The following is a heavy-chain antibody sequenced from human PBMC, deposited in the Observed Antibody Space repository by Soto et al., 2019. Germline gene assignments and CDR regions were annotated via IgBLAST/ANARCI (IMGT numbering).Heavy chain of an antibody. CDR3: ASDMYQLLLFPSFDY. CDR2: ISYDGSNK. D-gene: IGHD2-2*01. Sequence: GGSRRRSFSPAGCTFRSYAMHCGRQAPGKGLEWGAVISYDGSNKYYADSVKGRFTISRDNSKNTLYLQMNSLTAEDTAVYYCASDMYQLLLFPSFDYWGQGTLVTVSS. V-gene: IGHV3-30-3*01. J-gene: IGHJ4*02. CDR1: GCTFRSYA.